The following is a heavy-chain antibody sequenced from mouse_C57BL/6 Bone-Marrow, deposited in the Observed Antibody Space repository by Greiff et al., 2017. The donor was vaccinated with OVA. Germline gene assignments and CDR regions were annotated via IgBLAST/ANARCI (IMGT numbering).Heavy chain of an antibody. CDR1: GFTFSSYA. CDR2: ISDGGSYT. CDR3: ARDEVYFDY. V-gene: IGHV5-4*01. Sequence: EVHLVESGGGLVKPGGSLQLSCAASGFTFSSYAMSWVRQTPEKRLEWVATISDGGSYTYYPDNVKGRFTISRDNAKNNLYLQMSHLKSEDTAMYYCARDEVYFDYWGQGTTLTVSS. J-gene: IGHJ2*01.